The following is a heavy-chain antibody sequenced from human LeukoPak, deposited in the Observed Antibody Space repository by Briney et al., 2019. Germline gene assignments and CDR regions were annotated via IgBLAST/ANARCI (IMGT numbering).Heavy chain of an antibody. CDR3: AGVGQLWFFDY. V-gene: IGHV1-18*01. Sequence: ASVKVSCKASGGTFSSYAISWVRQAPGQGLEWMGWISAYNGNTNYAQKLQGRVTMTTDTSTSTAYMELRSLRSDDTAVYYCAGVGQLWFFDYWGQGTLVTVSS. D-gene: IGHD5-18*01. CDR2: ISAYNGNT. J-gene: IGHJ4*02. CDR1: GGTFSSYA.